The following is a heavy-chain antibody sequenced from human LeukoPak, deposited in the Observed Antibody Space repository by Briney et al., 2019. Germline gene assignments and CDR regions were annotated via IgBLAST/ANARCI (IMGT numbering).Heavy chain of an antibody. CDR2: ISGSGGST. CDR1: GFTFSSYA. D-gene: IGHD6-19*01. J-gene: IGHJ4*02. Sequence: GGSLRLSCAASGFTFSSYAMSWVRQAPGKGLEWVSAISGSGGSTYYADSVKGRFTISRDYSKNTLYLQMNSLRAEDTAVYYCAKVLRSSMEIDYWGQGTLVTVSS. CDR3: AKVLRSSMEIDY. V-gene: IGHV3-23*01.